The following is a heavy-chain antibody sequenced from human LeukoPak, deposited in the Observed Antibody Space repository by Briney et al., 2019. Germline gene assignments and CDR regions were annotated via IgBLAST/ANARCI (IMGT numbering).Heavy chain of an antibody. CDR3: ARDLGYCSGGSCTEFIY. J-gene: IGHJ4*02. D-gene: IGHD2-15*01. V-gene: IGHV1-3*01. CDR2: INAANGNT. CDR1: GYTFTNYA. Sequence: ASVKVSCKASGYTFTNYAMHWVRQAPGQRFEWVGWINAANGNTKYSEKFQGRVTITRDTSASTAYMELSSLRSEDTAVYYCARDLGYCSGGSCTEFIYWGQGTLATVSS.